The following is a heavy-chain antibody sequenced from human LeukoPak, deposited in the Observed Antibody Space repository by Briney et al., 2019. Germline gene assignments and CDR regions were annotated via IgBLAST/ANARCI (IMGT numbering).Heavy chain of an antibody. Sequence: SETLSLTCTVSGGSISSYYWSWIRQPPGKGLEWIGYIYYSGSTNYNPSLKSRVTISVDTSKNQFSLKLSPVTAADTAVYYCARGYCSGGSCYYLPDAFDIWGQGTMVTVSS. J-gene: IGHJ3*02. CDR3: ARGYCSGGSCYYLPDAFDI. CDR2: IYYSGST. CDR1: GGSISSYY. V-gene: IGHV4-59*01. D-gene: IGHD2-15*01.